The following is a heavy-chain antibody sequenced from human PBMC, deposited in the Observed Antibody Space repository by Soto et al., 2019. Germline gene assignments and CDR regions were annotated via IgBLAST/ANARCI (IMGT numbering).Heavy chain of an antibody. V-gene: IGHV4-39*01. CDR1: GGSIRITNYY. J-gene: IGHJ4*02. CDR2: IYYSGST. D-gene: IGHD3-10*01. Sequence: SETLSLTCTVSGGSIRITNYYWGWIRQPPGKRLEWIGSIYYSGSTLYNPSLKSRVTISVDTPKNQFALNLSSVTAADTAVYYCARLARYYGLGSYHYYFDYWGQGTLVTVSS. CDR3: ARLARYYGLGSYHYYFDY.